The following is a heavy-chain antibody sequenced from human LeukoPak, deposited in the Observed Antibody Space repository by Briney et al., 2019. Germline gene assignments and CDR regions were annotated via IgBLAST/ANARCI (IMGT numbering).Heavy chain of an antibody. Sequence: ASVTVSCKASGYTFAGYNIHWVRQAPGQGLEWMAWINPNSGETAYAQNFQGRVTATSDTSISTAYMELSGLTSDDTAVYFCAREMTTVKGYFDSWGQGTLVTAPS. V-gene: IGHV1-2*02. CDR2: INPNSGET. J-gene: IGHJ4*02. CDR1: GYTFAGYN. D-gene: IGHD4-11*01. CDR3: AREMTTVKGYFDS.